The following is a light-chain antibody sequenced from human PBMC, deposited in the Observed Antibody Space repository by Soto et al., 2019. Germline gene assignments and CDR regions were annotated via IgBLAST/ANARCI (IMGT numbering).Light chain of an antibody. CDR1: QSVTSTY. CDR2: DTS. Sequence: EVVLTQSPGTLSLSPGERATLSCRASQSVTSTYLAWYQQRPGQAPRLPIYDTSTRATGIPDRFSGSGSGTDFTLAISRLEPEDFAVYYCQQYGSSPVTFGQGTRLEI. V-gene: IGKV3-20*01. CDR3: QQYGSSPVT. J-gene: IGKJ5*01.